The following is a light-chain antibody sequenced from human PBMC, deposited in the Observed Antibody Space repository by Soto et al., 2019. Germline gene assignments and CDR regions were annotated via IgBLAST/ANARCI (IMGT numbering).Light chain of an antibody. CDR3: QVWDNSSDQYV. CDR2: DDS. CDR1: DIGDKN. J-gene: IGLJ1*01. V-gene: IGLV3-21*02. Sequence: SSEVTQPPSVSVAPGQTARITCGGNDIGDKNVHWYQQRPGQAPVLVVYDDSDRPSGIPERLSGSNSGNTATLTITRVEAGDEADYYCQVWDNSSDQYVFGTGTKVTVL.